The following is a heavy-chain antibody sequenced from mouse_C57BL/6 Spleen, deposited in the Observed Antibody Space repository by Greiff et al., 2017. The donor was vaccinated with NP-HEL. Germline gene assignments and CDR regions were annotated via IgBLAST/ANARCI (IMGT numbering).Heavy chain of an antibody. Sequence: QVQLQQPGPELVMPGASVKLSCKASGYTFTSYWMHWVKQRPGQGLEWIGEINPSDSYTNYNQKFKGKSTLTVDKSSSTAYMQLSSLTSEDSAVYYCARLWDGLFDYWGQGTTLTVSS. CDR3: ARLWDGLFDY. D-gene: IGHD4-1*01. CDR1: GYTFTSYW. V-gene: IGHV1-69*01. CDR2: INPSDSYT. J-gene: IGHJ2*01.